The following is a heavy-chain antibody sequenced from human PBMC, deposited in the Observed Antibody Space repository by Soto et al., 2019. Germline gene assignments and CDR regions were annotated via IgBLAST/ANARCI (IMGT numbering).Heavy chain of an antibody. CDR2: IKTDGSAQ. Sequence: EVQLVDYGGGLVQPGGSLRLSCAASGFSFSGYWMSWVRQAPGKGLELVANIKTDGSAQYYVDSVRGRFTISRDNGKNLLYLKMNSLRAEETSVYYCSRAEDYGGQGTLVTVSS. J-gene: IGHJ4*02. CDR3: SRAEDY. V-gene: IGHV3-7*01. CDR1: GFSFSGYW.